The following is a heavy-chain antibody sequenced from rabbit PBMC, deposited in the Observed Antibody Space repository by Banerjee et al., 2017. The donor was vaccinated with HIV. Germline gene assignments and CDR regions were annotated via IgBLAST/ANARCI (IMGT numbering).Heavy chain of an antibody. V-gene: IGHV1S45*01. Sequence: QEQLEESGGDLVKPEGSLTLTCTASGFSFSSSYYMCWVRQAPEKGLELIACINTGSSGATYYANWAKGRFTISKTSSTTVTLQMTSLTAADTATYFCVRSYGGGIDYRLWGPGTLVTVS. J-gene: IGHJ2*01. D-gene: IGHD8-1*01. CDR2: INTGSSGAT. CDR1: GFSFSSSYY. CDR3: VRSYGGGIDYRL.